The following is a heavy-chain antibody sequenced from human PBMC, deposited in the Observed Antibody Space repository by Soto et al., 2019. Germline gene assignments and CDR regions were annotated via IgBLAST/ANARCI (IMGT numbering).Heavy chain of an antibody. V-gene: IGHV1-69*02. J-gene: IGHJ6*03. Sequence: SVKVSCKASGGTFSSYTISWVRQAPGQGLEWMGRIIPILGIANYAQKFQGRVTITADKSTSTAYMELSSLRSEDTAVYYCARAVWFGEKYYYYYYMDVWGKGSTVTVSS. CDR1: GGTFSSYT. CDR2: IIPILGIA. D-gene: IGHD3-10*01. CDR3: ARAVWFGEKYYYYYYMDV.